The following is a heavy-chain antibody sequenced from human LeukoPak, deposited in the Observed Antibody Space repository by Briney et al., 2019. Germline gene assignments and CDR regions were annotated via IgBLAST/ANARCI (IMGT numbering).Heavy chain of an antibody. V-gene: IGHV4-34*01. CDR3: ARGRRYCSSTSCYAHYYYYYYMDV. D-gene: IGHD2-2*01. J-gene: IGHJ6*03. Sequence: SETLSLTCAVYGGSFSGYYWSWIRQPPGKGLEWIGEINHRGSTNYNPSLKSRVTISVDTSKNQFSLKLSSVTAADTAVYYCARGRRYCSSTSCYAHYYYYYYMDVWGKGTTVTVSS. CDR2: INHRGST. CDR1: GGSFSGYY.